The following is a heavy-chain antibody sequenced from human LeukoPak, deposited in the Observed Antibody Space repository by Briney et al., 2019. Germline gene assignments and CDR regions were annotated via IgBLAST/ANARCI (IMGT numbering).Heavy chain of an antibody. J-gene: IGHJ4*02. CDR1: GYTLTELS. CDR3: ATGGSDIVVVPATPAGPFDY. CDR2: FDPEDGET. V-gene: IGHV1-24*01. D-gene: IGHD2-2*01. Sequence: AASVKVSCKVSGYTLTELSMHWVRQAPGKGLEWMGGFDPEDGETIYAQKFQGRVAMTEDTSTDTAYMELSSLRSEDTAVYYCATGGSDIVVVPATPAGPFDYWGQGTLVTVSS.